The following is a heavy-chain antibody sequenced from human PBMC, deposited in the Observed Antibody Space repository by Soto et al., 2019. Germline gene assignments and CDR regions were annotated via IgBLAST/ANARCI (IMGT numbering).Heavy chain of an antibody. CDR3: ARDDCSGDTCFIDY. CDR1: GGSISSDGYY. CDR2: IYYSGGT. J-gene: IGHJ4*02. V-gene: IGHV4-31*03. Sequence: SETLSLTCTVSGGSISSDGYYWTWIRQHPGTGLEWIGYIYYSGGTYYNPSLESRVAMSVDGSKNQFSLTLSSVTAADTAVYYCARDDCSGDTCFIDYWGQGTLVTVS. D-gene: IGHD2-15*01.